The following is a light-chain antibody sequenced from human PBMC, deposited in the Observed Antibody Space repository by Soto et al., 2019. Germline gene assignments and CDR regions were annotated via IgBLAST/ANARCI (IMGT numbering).Light chain of an antibody. V-gene: IGLV1-47*01. CDR3: AAWDDSLSGH. CDR1: SSNIGSNY. J-gene: IGLJ1*01. Sequence: QSVLTQPPSASGTPGQRVTISCSGSSSNIGSNYVYWYQQLPGTAPKLLIYRNNQRPSGVPDRFSGSKSGTSASLAISGLRSEDEADYYCAAWDDSLSGHFGTGTKFTVL. CDR2: RNN.